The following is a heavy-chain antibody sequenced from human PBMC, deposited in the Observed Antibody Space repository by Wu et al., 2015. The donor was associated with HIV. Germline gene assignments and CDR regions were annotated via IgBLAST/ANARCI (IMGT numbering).Heavy chain of an antibody. J-gene: IGHJ3*02. Sequence: QVQLVQSGAEVKKPGSSVKVSCKASGGTFSSYAISWVRQAPGQGLEWMGGIIPIFGTANYAQKFQGRVTITADESTSTAYMELSSLRSEDTAVYYCARGRGITGTLLLFQSAFDIWGQGTMVTVSS. D-gene: IGHD1-7*01. CDR1: GGTFSSYA. CDR3: ARGRGITGTLLLFQSAFDI. CDR2: IIPIFGTA. V-gene: IGHV1-69*13.